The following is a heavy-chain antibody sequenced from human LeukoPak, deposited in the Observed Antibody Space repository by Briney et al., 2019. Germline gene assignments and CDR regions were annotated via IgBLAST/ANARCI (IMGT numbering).Heavy chain of an antibody. J-gene: IGHJ5*02. V-gene: IGHV4-39*01. CDR3: ARRGYDIVRIPNRKSSSGWFDP. Sequence: SETLSLTCTVSGGSISSSSYYWGWIRQTPGKGLEWIGSIYYSGSTHYNPSLKSRVTISVDTSKNQFSLKLSSVTAADTAVYYCARRGYDIVRIPNRKSSSGWFDPWGQGTLVTVSS. D-gene: IGHD5-12*01. CDR2: IYYSGST. CDR1: GGSISSSSYY.